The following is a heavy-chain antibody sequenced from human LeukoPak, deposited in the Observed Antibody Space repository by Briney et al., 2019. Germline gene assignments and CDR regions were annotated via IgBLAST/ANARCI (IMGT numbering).Heavy chain of an antibody. V-gene: IGHV5-10-1*01. Sequence: GESLRISCKGSGYSFTSYWITWVRQMPGKGLEWMGRIDPSDSYTNYSPSFQGHVTISVDKSISTAYLQRSSLKASDTAMYYCARPSTLVRGFAPYGMDVWGQGTTVTVSS. CDR3: ARPSTLVRGFAPYGMDV. D-gene: IGHD3-10*01. J-gene: IGHJ6*02. CDR2: IDPSDSYT. CDR1: GYSFTSYW.